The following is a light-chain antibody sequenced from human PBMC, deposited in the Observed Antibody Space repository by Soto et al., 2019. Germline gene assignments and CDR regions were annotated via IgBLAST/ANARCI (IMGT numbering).Light chain of an antibody. V-gene: IGLV2-14*01. CDR1: SSDVGYNY. CDR3: SSYSSSSTLVI. CDR2: EVT. Sequence: QSALTQPASLSGSPGQSITLSCTGSSSDVGYNYVSWYQQSPGKAPKLLIYEVTYRPSGVSTRFSGSKSGNTASLTISGLRAEDEVDYYCSSYSSSSTLVIFGGGTKLTVL. J-gene: IGLJ2*01.